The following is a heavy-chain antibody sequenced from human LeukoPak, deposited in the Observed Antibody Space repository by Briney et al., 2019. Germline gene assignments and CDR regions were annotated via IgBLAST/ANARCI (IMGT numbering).Heavy chain of an antibody. D-gene: IGHD6-13*01. Sequence: PGGSLRLSCAASGFIFSNYAMSWVRQAPGKGLQWVSAFSGSGGSTYYADSVKGRFTISRDNAKNSLYLQMNSLRAEDTAVYFCARVGALSSSWLLYWGQGTLVTVSS. J-gene: IGHJ4*02. V-gene: IGHV3-23*01. CDR3: ARVGALSSSWLLY. CDR2: FSGSGGST. CDR1: GFIFSNYA.